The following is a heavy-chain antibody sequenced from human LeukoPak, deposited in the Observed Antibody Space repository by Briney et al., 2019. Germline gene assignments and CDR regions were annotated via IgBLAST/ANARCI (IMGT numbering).Heavy chain of an antibody. D-gene: IGHD3-3*01. CDR2: IHPASGST. CDR1: GYTFIDYT. V-gene: IGHV1-2*02. Sequence: VASVKVSCKASGYTFIDYTIHWVRQAPGQGLECVGWIHPASGSTTYAQEFQGRVTMTRDTSISTAHMELSRLRSDDTAVYYCVSGSSSDYWGQGTLVTVSS. CDR3: VSGSSSDY. J-gene: IGHJ4*02.